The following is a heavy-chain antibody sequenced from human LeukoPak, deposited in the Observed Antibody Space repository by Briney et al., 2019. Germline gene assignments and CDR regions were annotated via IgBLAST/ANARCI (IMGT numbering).Heavy chain of an antibody. Sequence: SVKVSCKASGGTFSSYAISWVRQAPGQGLEWMGRIIPILGIANYAQKSQGRVTITADKSTSTAYMELSSLRSEDTAVYYCARCCSGGSCYYYYYGMDVWGQGTTVTVSS. CDR1: GGTFSSYA. J-gene: IGHJ6*02. D-gene: IGHD2-15*01. CDR2: IIPILGIA. V-gene: IGHV1-69*04. CDR3: ARCCSGGSCYYYYYGMDV.